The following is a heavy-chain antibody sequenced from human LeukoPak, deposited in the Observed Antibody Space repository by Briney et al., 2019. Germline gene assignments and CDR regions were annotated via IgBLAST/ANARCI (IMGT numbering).Heavy chain of an antibody. D-gene: IGHD3-9*01. Sequence: PGESLRLSCATSGFTIGKSDMAWVRQAPGKGLEWVSIVYTGGRTFHADSVKGRFTMSRDQSKNTVGLQMNSLRSEDTALYYCARGSMPGTGLPFDYWGQGTQVSVSS. CDR3: ARGSMPGTGLPFDY. CDR1: GFTIGKSD. J-gene: IGHJ4*02. CDR2: VYTGGRT. V-gene: IGHV3-53*05.